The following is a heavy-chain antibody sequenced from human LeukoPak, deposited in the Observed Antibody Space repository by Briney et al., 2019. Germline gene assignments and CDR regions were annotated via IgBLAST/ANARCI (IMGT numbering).Heavy chain of an antibody. CDR2: INHSGST. Sequence: SETLSLTCAVYGGSFSGYYWSWIRQPPGKGLEWIGEINHSGSTNYNPSLKSRVTISVDTSKNQFSLKLSSVTAADTAVYYCARGLDPWGQGTLVTVSS. J-gene: IGHJ5*02. CDR1: GGSFSGYY. CDR3: ARGLDP. V-gene: IGHV4-34*01.